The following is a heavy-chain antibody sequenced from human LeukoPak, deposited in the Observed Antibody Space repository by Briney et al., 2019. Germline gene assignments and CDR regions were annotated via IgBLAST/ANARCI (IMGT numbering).Heavy chain of an antibody. D-gene: IGHD3-22*01. CDR1: GFTFSNYW. CDR2: IKQDGGEK. J-gene: IGHJ3*02. CDR3: ATSLGGTMIVGDAFDI. V-gene: IGHV3-7*01. Sequence: AGGSLRLSCAASGFTFSNYWMSWVRQAPGKGLEWVANIKQDGGEKYYVDSVKGRFTISRDNAKNSLYLRMNSLRAEDTAVYYCATSLGGTMIVGDAFDIWGQGTMVTVSS.